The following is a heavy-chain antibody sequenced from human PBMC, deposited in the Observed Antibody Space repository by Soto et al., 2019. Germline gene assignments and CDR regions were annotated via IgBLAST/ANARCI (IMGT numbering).Heavy chain of an antibody. Sequence: SSVKVSCKASGYTFTSYGISWVRQAPGQGLEWMGWISAYNGNTNYAQKLQGRVTMTTDTSTSTAYMELRSLRSDDTAVYYCARDSPIRVVTDTPHYYYGMDVWGQGTTVTVSS. V-gene: IGHV1-18*04. CDR2: ISAYNGNT. CDR3: ARDSPIRVVTDTPHYYYGMDV. CDR1: GYTFTSYG. J-gene: IGHJ6*02. D-gene: IGHD2-21*02.